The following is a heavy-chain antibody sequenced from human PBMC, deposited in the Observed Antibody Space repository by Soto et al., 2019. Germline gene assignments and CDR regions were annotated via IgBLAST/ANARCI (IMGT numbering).Heavy chain of an antibody. CDR3: ARIPEAFTIFGVHGPQNWIHP. CDR2: IIPILGIA. D-gene: IGHD3-3*01. J-gene: IGHJ5*02. CDR1: GGTFSSYT. Sequence: KVSCKASGGTFSSYTISWVRQAPGQGLEWMGRIIPILGIANYAQKFQGRVTITADKSTSTAYMELSSLRSEDTAVYYCARIPEAFTIFGVHGPQNWIHPSGQATLVTVSS. V-gene: IGHV1-69*02.